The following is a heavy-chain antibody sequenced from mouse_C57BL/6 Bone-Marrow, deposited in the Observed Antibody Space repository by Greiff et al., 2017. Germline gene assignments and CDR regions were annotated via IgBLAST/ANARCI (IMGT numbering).Heavy chain of an antibody. V-gene: IGHV10-1*01. J-gene: IGHJ3*02. CDR3: VRRPW. CDR1: GFSFNTYA. CDR2: IRSKSNNYAT. Sequence: EVQVVESGGGLVQPKGSLKLSCAASGFSFNTYAMNWVRQAPGTGLEWVARIRSKSNNYATYYAVSVKDRFTISRDDSESMLDLQMNNLKTEETAMYYCVRRPWWGQGTLVTVSA.